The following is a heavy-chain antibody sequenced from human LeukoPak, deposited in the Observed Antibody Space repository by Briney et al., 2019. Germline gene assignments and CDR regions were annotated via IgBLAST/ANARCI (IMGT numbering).Heavy chain of an antibody. V-gene: IGHV3-48*03. D-gene: IGHD5-24*01. Sequence: PGGSLRLSCAASGFTFSSYEMDCVRRAPGKGLEGVSYIGSSGGSRYYADSVKGRFTSSRDNAKNSLYLQMNSLRVEDTAVYYCAREDGDAFDIWGEGTVVRVSS. CDR2: IGSSGGSR. CDR1: GFTFSSYE. CDR3: AREDGDAFDI. J-gene: IGHJ3*02.